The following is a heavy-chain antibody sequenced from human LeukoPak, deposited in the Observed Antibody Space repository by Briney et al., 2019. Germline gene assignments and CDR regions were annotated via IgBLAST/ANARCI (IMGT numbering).Heavy chain of an antibody. J-gene: IGHJ4*02. CDR1: GFTFSNAW. CDR2: IKSKTDGGTT. CDR3: TTAASVITMATTRFDY. Sequence: PGGSLRLSCAASGFTFSNAWMSWVRQAPGKGLEWVGRIKSKTDGGTTDYAAPVKGRFTISRDDSKNTLYLQMNSLKTEVTAVYYCTTAASVITMATTRFDYWGQGTLVTVSS. V-gene: IGHV3-15*01. D-gene: IGHD3-10*01.